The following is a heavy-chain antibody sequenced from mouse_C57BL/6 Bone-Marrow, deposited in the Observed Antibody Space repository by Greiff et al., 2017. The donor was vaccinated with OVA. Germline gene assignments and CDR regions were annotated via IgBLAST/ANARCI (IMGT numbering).Heavy chain of an antibody. CDR1: GFNIKDDY. CDR3: TAMVTRWREGYYAMDY. Sequence: EVKVEESGAELVRPGASVKLSCTASGFNIKDDYMHWVKQRPEQGLEWIGWIDPENGDTEYASKFQGKATLQADTSSNTAYLQLSSLTSDDTAVYYCTAMVTRWREGYYAMDYWGQGTSVTVSS. CDR2: IDPENGDT. J-gene: IGHJ4*01. D-gene: IGHD2-2*01. V-gene: IGHV14-4*01.